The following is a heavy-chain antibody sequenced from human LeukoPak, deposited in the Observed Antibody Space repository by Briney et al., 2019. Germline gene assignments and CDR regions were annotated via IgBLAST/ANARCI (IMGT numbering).Heavy chain of an antibody. V-gene: IGHV4-59*11. CDR3: AREKQWQGAFDI. D-gene: IGHD6-19*01. CDR2: ISYRGST. Sequence: SETLSLTCSVSGGSISSHFWSWIRQTPGKGLEWIGYISYRGSTKYNPSLKSRVSISVDTSKNQFSLKLSSVTAADTAVYYCAREKQWQGAFDIWGQGTMVTVSS. J-gene: IGHJ3*02. CDR1: GGSISSHF.